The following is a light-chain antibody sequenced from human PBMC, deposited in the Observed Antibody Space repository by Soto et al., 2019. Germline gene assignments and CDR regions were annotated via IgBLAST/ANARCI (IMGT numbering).Light chain of an antibody. V-gene: IGKV3D-20*02. Sequence: EIVLTQSPGILSFSPGERASLSCRASQRIGSNYLAWFQQKPGQAPRLLISVSSSRATGIPARFSGSGSGTDFTLTINSLEPEDFALYYCQQRYNWPPTFGQRTKVDIK. CDR3: QQRYNWPPT. CDR1: QRIGSNY. CDR2: VSS. J-gene: IGKJ1*01.